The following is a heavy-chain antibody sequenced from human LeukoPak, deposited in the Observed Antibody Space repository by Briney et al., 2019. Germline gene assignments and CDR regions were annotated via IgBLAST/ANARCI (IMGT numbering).Heavy chain of an antibody. V-gene: IGHV3-64D*06. D-gene: IGHD5-12*01. CDR3: ASPYSGYDYNFDH. CDR1: GFTFSSYA. J-gene: IGHJ4*02. CDR2: ISSNGGST. Sequence: PGGSLRLSCSASGFTFSSYAMHWVRQAPGKGLEYVSSISSNGGSTYYADSVKGRFTISRDNSKNTLFLQMSSLRTEDTAVYYCASPYSGYDYNFDHWGQGTPVNLSS.